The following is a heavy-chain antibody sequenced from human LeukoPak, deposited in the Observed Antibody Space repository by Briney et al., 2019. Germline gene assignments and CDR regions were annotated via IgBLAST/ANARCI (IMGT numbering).Heavy chain of an antibody. V-gene: IGHV3-7*01. D-gene: IGHD3-10*01. CDR1: GFTFTTYR. Sequence: PGESLRLSCAASGFTFTTYRMSWVRQAPGKGLEWVANIKQDGTERYYVDSVKGRFTISRDNVKNSLYLQMNSLRVEDTAVYYCAKVAKYYYGSETYYFFEHWGQGTPVTASS. J-gene: IGHJ4*02. CDR3: AKVAKYYYGSETYYFFEH. CDR2: IKQDGTER.